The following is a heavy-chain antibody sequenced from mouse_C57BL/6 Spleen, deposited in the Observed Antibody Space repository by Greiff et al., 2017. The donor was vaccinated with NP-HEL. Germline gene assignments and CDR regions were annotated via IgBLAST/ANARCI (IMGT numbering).Heavy chain of an antibody. J-gene: IGHJ2*01. V-gene: IGHV1-64*01. CDR1: GYTFTSYW. CDR3: ARASITTVAPDY. Sequence: VQLQQPGAELVKPGASVKLSCKASGYTFTSYWMHWVKQRPGQGLEWIGMIHPNSGSTNYNEKFKSKATLTVDKSSSTAYMQLSSLTSEDSAVYYCARASITTVAPDYWGQGTTLTGSS. CDR2: IHPNSGST. D-gene: IGHD1-1*01.